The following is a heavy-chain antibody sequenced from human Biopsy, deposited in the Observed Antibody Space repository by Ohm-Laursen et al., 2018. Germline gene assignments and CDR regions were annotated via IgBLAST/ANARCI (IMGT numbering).Heavy chain of an antibody. D-gene: IGHD5-24*01. CDR2: ISYTGYT. CDR1: GGSFTGHY. CDR3: ARQDGYLGYEY. Sequence: SETLSLTCTVSGGSFTGHYWSWIRQPPGKGLEWIGHISYTGYTSYNASLKSRVTISVDTSRNHFSLRLSSLTAADTAVYYCARQDGYLGYEYWGQGALVTVSS. V-gene: IGHV4-59*08. J-gene: IGHJ4*02.